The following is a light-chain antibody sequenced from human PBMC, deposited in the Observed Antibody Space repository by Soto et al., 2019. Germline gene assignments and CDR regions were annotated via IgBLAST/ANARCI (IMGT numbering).Light chain of an antibody. J-gene: IGKJ1*01. V-gene: IGKV3-20*01. Sequence: DIVLTQSPGTLSLSPGERATLSCRASQSVSNRSFAWYQQPPGPVPRSLIYAASTRARGIPDRFSGSGSGTEFTLTISRLEPEDFAVYYCQQYGSSPWTFGQGTKVELK. CDR3: QQYGSSPWT. CDR1: QSVSNRS. CDR2: AAS.